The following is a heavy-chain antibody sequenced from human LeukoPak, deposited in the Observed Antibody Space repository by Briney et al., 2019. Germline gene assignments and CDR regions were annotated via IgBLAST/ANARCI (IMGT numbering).Heavy chain of an antibody. D-gene: IGHD3-22*01. CDR1: GGSISSSSYY. Sequence: PSETLSLTCTVSGGSISSSSYYWGWIRQPPEKGLEWIGEISHSGNPNYNPSLKSRLTISVDKAKNQFSLKLSSVTAEDTAVYYCARDSTSYYESSVYGFDIWGQGTMVTVSS. V-gene: IGHV4-39*07. CDR3: ARDSTSYYESSVYGFDI. J-gene: IGHJ3*02. CDR2: ISHSGNP.